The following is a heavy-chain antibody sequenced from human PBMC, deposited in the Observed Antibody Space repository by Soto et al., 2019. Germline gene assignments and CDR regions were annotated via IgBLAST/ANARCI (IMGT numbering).Heavy chain of an antibody. CDR1: RYTFTVYY. CDR3: ARDPGTGWNYVDY. CDR2: INPNSGGT. Sequence: AAVKVSFKASRYTFTVYYMHWVRQPPGQGLEWMGWINPNSGGTNYAQKFQGRVTMTRDTSISTAYMELSRLRSDDTAVYYCARDPGTGWNYVDYWGQGTLVTVSS. V-gene: IGHV1-2*02. J-gene: IGHJ4*02. D-gene: IGHD1-1*01.